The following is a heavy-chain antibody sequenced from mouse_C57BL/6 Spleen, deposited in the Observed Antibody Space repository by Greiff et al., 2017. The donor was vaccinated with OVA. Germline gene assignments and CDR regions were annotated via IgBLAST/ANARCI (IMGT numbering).Heavy chain of an antibody. CDR2: IYPGDGDT. J-gene: IGHJ4*01. V-gene: IGHV1-82*01. CDR3: AREIYGYEWYAMDY. CDR1: GYAFSSSW. Sequence: QVQLQQSGPELVRPGASVKISCKASGYAFSSSWMNWVKQRPGKGLEWIGRIYPGDGDTNYNGKFKGKATLTADKSSSTAYMQLSSLTTEDSAVYFCAREIYGYEWYAMDYWGQGTSVTVSS. D-gene: IGHD2-2*01.